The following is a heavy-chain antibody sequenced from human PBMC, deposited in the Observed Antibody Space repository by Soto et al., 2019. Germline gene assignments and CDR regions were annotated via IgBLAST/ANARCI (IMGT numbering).Heavy chain of an antibody. J-gene: IGHJ4*02. D-gene: IGHD5-18*01. Sequence: SETLSLTCTVSGGSIGSYYWSWIRQPPGKGLEWIGHVYYSGTTNYNPSLESRVTISVDASKNQFSLRLTSVTAADTAVYYCARHYGYTYGPDYWGQGAQVTVSS. CDR2: VYYSGTT. CDR1: GGSIGSYY. CDR3: ARHYGYTYGPDY. V-gene: IGHV4-59*01.